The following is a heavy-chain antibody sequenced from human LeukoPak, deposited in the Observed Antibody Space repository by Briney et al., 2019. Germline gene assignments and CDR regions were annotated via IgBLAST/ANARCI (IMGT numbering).Heavy chain of an antibody. CDR2: ISGLSSYT. Sequence: GGSLRLSCSASGFTFSDYDMDWVRQAPGKGLEWVSSISGLSSYTYYGESVKGRFSISRDNAKNSLYLQMNSLGAEDTATYYCGRAFPPLRTSSAGDLWGPGILVTVSS. D-gene: IGHD3-16*01. CDR3: GRAFPPLRTSSAGDL. J-gene: IGHJ4*02. V-gene: IGHV3-21*01. CDR1: GFTFSDYD.